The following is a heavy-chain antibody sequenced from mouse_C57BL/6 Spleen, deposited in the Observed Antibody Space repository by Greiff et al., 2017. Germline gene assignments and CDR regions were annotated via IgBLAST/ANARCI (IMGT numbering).Heavy chain of an antibody. D-gene: IGHD2-14*01. V-gene: IGHV5-4*01. CDR3: ARDRVPYAMDY. CDR1: GFTFSSYA. J-gene: IGHJ4*01. CDR2: ISDGGSYT. Sequence: EVQRVESGGGLVKPGGSLKLSCAASGFTFSSYAMSWVRQTPEKRLEWVATISDGGSYTYYPDNVKGRFTISRDNAKNNLYLQMSHLKSEDTAMYYCARDRVPYAMDYWGQGTSVTVSS.